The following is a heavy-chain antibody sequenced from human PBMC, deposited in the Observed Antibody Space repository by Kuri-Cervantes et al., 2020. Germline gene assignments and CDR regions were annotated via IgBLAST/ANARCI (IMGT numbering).Heavy chain of an antibody. CDR1: GFTFSSYT. CDR3: ARSAAYILDY. J-gene: IGHJ4*02. V-gene: IGHV3-30-3*01. D-gene: IGHD6-25*01. Sequence: GESLKISCAASGFTFSSYTMHWVRQAPGKGLEWVAVISYDGSNKYYADSVKGRFTISRDNSKNTLYLQMNSLRAEDTAAYYCARSAAYILDYWGQGTLVTVSS. CDR2: ISYDGSNK.